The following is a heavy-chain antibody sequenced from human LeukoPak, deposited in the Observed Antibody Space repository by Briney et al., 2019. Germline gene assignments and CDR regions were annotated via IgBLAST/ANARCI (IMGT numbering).Heavy chain of an antibody. V-gene: IGHV4-39*01. CDR2: MYSNGGGR. CDR3: TRRTYSTYMDV. CDR1: GGSMITDTFY. J-gene: IGHJ6*03. D-gene: IGHD1-7*01. Sequence: KPSETLSLTCTVSGGSMITDTFYWVWIRQPPGKGLEWIANMYSNGGGRQYNRSLTSRVSISVDTSKNQFFLNLNSVTAADTAIYYCTRRTYSTYMDVWGQGTTVTVSS.